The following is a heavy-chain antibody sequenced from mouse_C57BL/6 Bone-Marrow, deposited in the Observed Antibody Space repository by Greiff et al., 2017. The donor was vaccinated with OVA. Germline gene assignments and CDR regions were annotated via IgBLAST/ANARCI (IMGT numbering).Heavy chain of an antibody. D-gene: IGHD2-2*01. Sequence: EVQLQESGPGLVKPSQSLSLTCSVTGYSITSGYYWNWIRQFPGNKLEWMGYISYDGSNNYNPSLKNRISITRDTSKNQFFLKLNSVTTEDTATYYCARDIYYGYDGEYWGQGTSVTVSS. V-gene: IGHV3-6*01. CDR1: GYSITSGYY. J-gene: IGHJ4*01. CDR3: ARDIYYGYDGEY. CDR2: ISYDGSN.